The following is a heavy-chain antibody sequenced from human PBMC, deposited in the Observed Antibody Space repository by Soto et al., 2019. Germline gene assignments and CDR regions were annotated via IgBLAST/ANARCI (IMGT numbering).Heavy chain of an antibody. D-gene: IGHD3-10*01. V-gene: IGHV1-8*01. CDR3: ARGLVNFRTMVRGNVFDY. CDR1: GYTFTSYD. CDR2: MNPNSGNT. Sequence: ASVKVSCKASGYTFTSYDINWVRQATGQGLEWMGWMNPNSGNTGYAQKFQGRVTMTRNTSISTAYMELSSLRSEDTAVYYCARGLVNFRTMVRGNVFDYWGQGTLVTVSS. J-gene: IGHJ4*02.